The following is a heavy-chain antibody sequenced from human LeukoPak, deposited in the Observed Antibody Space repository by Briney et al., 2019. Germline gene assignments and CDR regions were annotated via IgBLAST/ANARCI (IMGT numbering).Heavy chain of an antibody. D-gene: IGHD3-10*01. CDR2: IRQDGGEE. CDR3: ARGGMVRGVNFDY. J-gene: IGHJ4*02. Sequence: PGGSLRLSCAASGFNFRSYRMSWVRQAPGKGLEWVANIRQDGGEEYYVDSVKGRFTISRDNAKNSLYLQMDSLRAEDTAVYYCARGGMVRGVNFDYWGQGTLVTVSS. V-gene: IGHV3-7*01. CDR1: GFNFRSYR.